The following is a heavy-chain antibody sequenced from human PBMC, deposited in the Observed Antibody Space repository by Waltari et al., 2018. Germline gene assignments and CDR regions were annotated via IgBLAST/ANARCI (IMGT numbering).Heavy chain of an antibody. CDR2: ISYDGSNK. CDR3: ANYCSGGSCYTTGDY. CDR1: GFTFSSYA. J-gene: IGHJ4*02. Sequence: QVQLVESGGGVVQPGRSLRLSCAASGFTFSSYAMHWVRQAPGKGLEWVAVISYDGSNKYYADSVKGRFTISRDNSKNTLYLQMNSLRAEDTAVYYCANYCSGGSCYTTGDYWGQGTLVTVSS. D-gene: IGHD2-15*01. V-gene: IGHV3-30-3*01.